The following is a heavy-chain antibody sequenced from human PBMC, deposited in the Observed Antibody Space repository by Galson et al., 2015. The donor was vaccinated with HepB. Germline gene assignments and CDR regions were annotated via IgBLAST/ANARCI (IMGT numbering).Heavy chain of an antibody. Sequence: SGGEVQKPGESLRVSCKGSGSSFTGCWCTGVRQMPGKGLEWMGRIDRRDSYTNSSPSFQGHVTISADKSISTASLQWSSLKASDTAMYYCARSDLWSGSSPEYWGQGTLVAVSS. CDR3: ARSDLWSGSSPEY. CDR2: IDRRDSYT. D-gene: IGHD3-3*01. V-gene: IGHV5-10-1*01. J-gene: IGHJ4*02. CDR1: GSSFTGCW.